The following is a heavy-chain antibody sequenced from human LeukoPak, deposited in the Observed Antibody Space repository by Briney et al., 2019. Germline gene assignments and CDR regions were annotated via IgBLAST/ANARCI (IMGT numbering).Heavy chain of an antibody. CDR3: ARNVYDYGSGSYSDY. CDR1: GYTFTSYG. Sequence: ASVKVSCKASGYTFTSYGISWVRQAPGQGLEWMGWISAYNGNTNYAQKLQGRVTMTTDTSTSTAYMELRSLRSDDTAVYYCARNVYDYGSGSYSDYWGQGTQVTVSS. V-gene: IGHV1-18*01. J-gene: IGHJ4*02. CDR2: ISAYNGNT. D-gene: IGHD3-10*01.